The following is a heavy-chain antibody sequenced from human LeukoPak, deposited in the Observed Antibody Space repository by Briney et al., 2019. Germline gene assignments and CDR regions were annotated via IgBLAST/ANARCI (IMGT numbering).Heavy chain of an antibody. V-gene: IGHV1-69*04. CDR2: IISILGIA. CDR3: ARGGLRLGELSLYSFDY. D-gene: IGHD3-16*02. Sequence: AAVKVSCKASGGTFSSYSISWVRQAPGQGLEWMGRIISILGIANYAQKFQGRVTITADKSTSTAYMELSSLRSEDTAVYYCARGGLRLGELSLYSFDYWGQGTLVTVSS. CDR1: GGTFSSYS. J-gene: IGHJ4*02.